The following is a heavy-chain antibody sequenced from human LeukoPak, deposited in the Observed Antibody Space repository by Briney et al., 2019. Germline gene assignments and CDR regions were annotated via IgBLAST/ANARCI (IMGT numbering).Heavy chain of an antibody. J-gene: IGHJ6*03. CDR3: ARGPRDFWSGYYYYYYMDV. D-gene: IGHD3-3*01. CDR1: GGSFSGYY. V-gene: IGHV4-34*01. CDR2: INHSGST. Sequence: SETLSLTCAVYGGSFSGYYWSWIRQPPGKGLEWIGEINHSGSTNYNPSLKSRVTISVDTSKNQLSLKLSSVTAADTAVYYCARGPRDFWSGYYYYYYMDVWGKGTTVTVSS.